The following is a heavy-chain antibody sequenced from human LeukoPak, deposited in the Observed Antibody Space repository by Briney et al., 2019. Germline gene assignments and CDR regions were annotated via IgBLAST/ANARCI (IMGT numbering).Heavy chain of an antibody. CDR2: ISGINGNT. CDR3: AREGFCSGGSCYGDFYYYGIDV. J-gene: IGHJ6*02. Sequence: ASVKVSCKASGYTFTSHGISWVRQAPGQGLEWMGWISGINGNTNYAQKFLGRVTMTTDTSTSTAYMELRSLRSDDTAMYYCAREGFCSGGSCYGDFYYYGIDVWGQGTTVTVSS. D-gene: IGHD2-15*01. V-gene: IGHV1-18*04. CDR1: GYTFTSHG.